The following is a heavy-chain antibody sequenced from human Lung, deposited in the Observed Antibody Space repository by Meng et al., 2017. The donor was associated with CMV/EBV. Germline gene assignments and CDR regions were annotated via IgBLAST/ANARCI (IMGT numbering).Heavy chain of an antibody. CDR3: ARPPSAAVDTAMVPPYFDY. V-gene: IGHV3-21*01. Sequence: TFSSYSRNWVRQAPGKGLEWVSSISSSSSYIYYADSVKGRFTISRDNAKNSLYLQMNSLRAEDTAVYYCARPPSAAVDTAMVPPYFDYWGQGTLVTVSS. J-gene: IGHJ4*02. D-gene: IGHD5-18*01. CDR2: ISSSSSYI. CDR1: TFSSYS.